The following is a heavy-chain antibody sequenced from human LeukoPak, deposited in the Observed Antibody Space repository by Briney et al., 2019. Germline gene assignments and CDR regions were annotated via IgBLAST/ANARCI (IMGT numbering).Heavy chain of an antibody. CDR1: GGSISSYY. D-gene: IGHD6-13*01. J-gene: IGHJ4*02. Sequence: KPSETLSLTCTVSGGSISSYYWSWIRQPPGKGLEWIGYIYYSGSTNYNPSLKSRVTISVDTSKNQFSLKLSSVTAADTAVYYCASLHHSSSWYYFDYWGQGTLVTVSS. CDR3: ASLHHSSSWYYFDY. CDR2: IYYSGST. V-gene: IGHV4-59*08.